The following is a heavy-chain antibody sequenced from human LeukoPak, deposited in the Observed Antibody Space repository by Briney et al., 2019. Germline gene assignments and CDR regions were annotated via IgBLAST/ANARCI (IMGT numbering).Heavy chain of an antibody. D-gene: IGHD2/OR15-2a*01. CDR2: ISYSGTT. CDR1: GGSISSSSSTYY. J-gene: IGHJ4*02. Sequence: SETLPLTCTVSGGSISSSSSTYYWGWVRQSPGKGLEWIGTISYSGTTFSNPALKSRVSISVDTSKNQFSLILRSVTAADTAMYFCARQEGGFSYFDFWGQGALVTVPS. V-gene: IGHV4-39*01. CDR3: ARQEGGFSYFDF.